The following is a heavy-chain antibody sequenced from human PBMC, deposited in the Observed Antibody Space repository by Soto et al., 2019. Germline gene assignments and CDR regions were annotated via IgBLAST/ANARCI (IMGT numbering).Heavy chain of an antibody. CDR3: ARARYSSSWSPLGTYNWFDP. CDR2: INHSGST. D-gene: IGHD6-13*01. Sequence: PSETLSLTCAVYGGSFSGYYWSWIRQPPGKGLEWIGEINHSGSTNYNPSLKSRVTISVDTSKNQFSLKLSSVTAADTAVYYCARARYSSSWSPLGTYNWFDPWGQGTLVTVSS. J-gene: IGHJ5*02. CDR1: GGSFSGYY. V-gene: IGHV4-34*01.